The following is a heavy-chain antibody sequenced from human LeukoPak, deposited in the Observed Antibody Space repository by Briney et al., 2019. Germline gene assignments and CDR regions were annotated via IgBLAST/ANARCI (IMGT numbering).Heavy chain of an antibody. CDR1: GFTLSSYV. V-gene: IGHV3-23*01. Sequence: PGVSLRLSCAVSGFTLSSYVMTWVRQAPGKGLEWVSVISASGGSSDYADSVKGRFTISKDNSKNTLYLRMDSLRAEDTAVYSCARIRTGHYSDFWGQGTLVTVSS. J-gene: IGHJ4*02. CDR2: ISASGGSS. D-gene: IGHD2-8*02. CDR3: ARIRTGHYSDF.